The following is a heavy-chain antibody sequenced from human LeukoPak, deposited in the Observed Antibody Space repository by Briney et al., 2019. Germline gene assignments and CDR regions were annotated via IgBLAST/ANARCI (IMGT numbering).Heavy chain of an antibody. CDR3: ARVARVATVTYYFDY. CDR1: GYTFTSYG. J-gene: IGHJ4*02. V-gene: IGHV1-69*13. D-gene: IGHD4-17*01. Sequence: GASVTVSCKASGYTFTSYGISWVRQAPGQGLEWMGGIIPLFGTTNYPQKFQGRVTITADESTSTAYMELSSLRSEDTAVYYCARVARVATVTYYFDYWGQGTLVTVSS. CDR2: IIPLFGTT.